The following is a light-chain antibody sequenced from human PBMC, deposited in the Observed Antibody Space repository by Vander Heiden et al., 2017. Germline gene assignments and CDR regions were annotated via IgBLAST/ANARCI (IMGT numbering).Light chain of an antibody. CDR1: NIGSKS. Sequence: SYVLTQPPSVSVAPGQTARITCGGNNIGSKSVHWYQQKPGQAPVLVVYEDSDRPSGIPERFSGSNSGNTATLTISRVEAGDEADYYCQAWDSSSDHLVFGGGTKLTVL. J-gene: IGLJ2*01. CDR3: QAWDSSSDHLV. CDR2: EDS. V-gene: IGLV3-21*02.